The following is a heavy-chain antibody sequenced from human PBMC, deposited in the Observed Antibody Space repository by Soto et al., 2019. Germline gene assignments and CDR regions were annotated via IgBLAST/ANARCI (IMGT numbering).Heavy chain of an antibody. CDR3: ARTSLAYYDILTGYYSDY. D-gene: IGHD3-9*01. CDR1: GGSISSGGYY. V-gene: IGHV4-31*03. J-gene: IGHJ4*02. Sequence: QVQLQESGPGLVKPSQTLSLTCTVSGGSISSGGYYWSWIRQHPGQGLEWIGCIYDSGSTSYNPSLNRRLTISVDTSKTQFSLKLTSVTVADTAVYYCARTSLAYYDILTGYYSDYWGQGTLVTVSS. CDR2: IYDSGST.